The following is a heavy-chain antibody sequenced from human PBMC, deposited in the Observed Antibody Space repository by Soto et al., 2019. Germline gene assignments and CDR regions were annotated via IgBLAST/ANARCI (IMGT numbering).Heavy chain of an antibody. D-gene: IGHD6-25*01. CDR3: ARQWSNSGWIGYDI. CDR1: GDSVSSNSVT. J-gene: IGHJ3*02. V-gene: IGHV6-1*01. CDR2: TYYTSTWNN. Sequence: SQTLSLTCAISGDSVSSNSVTWNWIRQSPSGGLEWLGKTYYTSTWNNVYAGSVKSRITINPDTSKNQVSLQVNSVTPEDTAVYYWARQWSNSGWIGYDICGQWTMVTVSS.